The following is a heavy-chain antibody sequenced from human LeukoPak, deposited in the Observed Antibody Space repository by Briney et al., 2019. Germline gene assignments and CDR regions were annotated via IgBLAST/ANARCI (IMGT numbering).Heavy chain of an antibody. D-gene: IGHD3-22*01. J-gene: IGHJ4*02. V-gene: IGHV4-34*01. CDR2: INHSGST. CDR3: ARERGIVVVPGKSFDY. CDR1: GGSFSGYY. Sequence: MLSETLSLTCAVYGGSFSGYYWSWIRQPPGKGLEWIGEINHSGSTNYNPSLKSRVTISVDTSKNQFSLKLSSVTAADTAVYYCARERGIVVVPGKSFDYWGQGTLVTVSS.